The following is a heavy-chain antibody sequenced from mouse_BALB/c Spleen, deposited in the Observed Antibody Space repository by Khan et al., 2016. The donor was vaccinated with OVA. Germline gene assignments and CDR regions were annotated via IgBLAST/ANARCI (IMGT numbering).Heavy chain of an antibody. V-gene: IGHV3-2*02. CDR1: GYSITSDYA. Sequence: EVQLVESGPGLVKPSQSLSLTCTVTGYSITSDYAWNRIRQFPGNKLEWMGYISYSGNTKYNPSLKSRISITRDTSKNPFFLQLNFVTIEDTATYYCARIQGGDFDYWGQGTTLTVSS. CDR2: ISYSGNT. D-gene: IGHD3-2*02. J-gene: IGHJ2*01. CDR3: ARIQGGDFDY.